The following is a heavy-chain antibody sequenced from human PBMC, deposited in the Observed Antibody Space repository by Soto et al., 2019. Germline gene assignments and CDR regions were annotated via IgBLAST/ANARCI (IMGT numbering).Heavy chain of an antibody. CDR2: IIPLLGRT. J-gene: IGHJ1*01. Sequence: QAQLMQSGAEVKKPGSSVKVSCKASGGTVSGYAINWVRQAPGQGLEWMGGIIPLLGRTDYGQKFQGRITIATDESTGTAYMDLRDLRSEDTAVYYCARDPRSITGTPYSEDFQHWGQGTLVSVSS. CDR1: GGTVSGYA. D-gene: IGHD1-20*01. V-gene: IGHV1-69*01. CDR3: ARDPRSITGTPYSEDFQH.